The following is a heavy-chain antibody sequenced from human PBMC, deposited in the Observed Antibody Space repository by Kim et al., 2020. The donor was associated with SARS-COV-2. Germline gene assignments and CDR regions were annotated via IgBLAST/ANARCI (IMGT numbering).Heavy chain of an antibody. Sequence: GGSLRLSCEASGFNFPNNAMNWVRQAPGKGLEWVAGIGGDDRTYYAESVNGRFTISRDNPRGTVYLQMSSLRAGDTAMYYCAKDLWQFAANDNWCQEPWS. D-gene: IGHD6-25*01. CDR1: GFNFPNNA. J-gene: IGHJ4*01. CDR3: AKDLWQFAANDN. CDR2: IGGDDRT. V-gene: IGHV3-23*01.